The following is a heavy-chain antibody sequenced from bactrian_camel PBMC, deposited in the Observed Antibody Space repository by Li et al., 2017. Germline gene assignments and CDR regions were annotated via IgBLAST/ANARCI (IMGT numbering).Heavy chain of an antibody. CDR3: AATPTRWTYYTY. CDR2: INSRGGST. D-gene: IGHD5*01. J-gene: IGHJ4*01. V-gene: IGHV3S40*01. Sequence: VQLVESGGGLVQPGGSLRLSCAASGFTFSRHGMSWVRQVPGKGLEWVSGINSRGGSTAHVDSVKGRFTISRDNAKNTLYLQMTSMKTEDTAVYYCAATPTRWTYYTYWGQGTQVTVS. CDR1: GFTFSRHG.